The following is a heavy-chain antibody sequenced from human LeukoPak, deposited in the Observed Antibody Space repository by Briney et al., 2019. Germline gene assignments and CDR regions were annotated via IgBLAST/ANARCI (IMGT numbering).Heavy chain of an antibody. CDR3: ARWGGSYLLVFDY. D-gene: IGHD1-26*01. CDR2: ISSSSYI. CDR1: GFTFSSYS. V-gene: IGHV3-21*01. J-gene: IGHJ4*02. Sequence: GSLRLSCAASGFTFSSYSMNWVRQAPGKGLEWVSSISSSSYIYYADSVKGRFTISRDNAKNSLYLQMNSLRAEDTAVYYCARWGGSYLLVFDYWGQGTLVTVSS.